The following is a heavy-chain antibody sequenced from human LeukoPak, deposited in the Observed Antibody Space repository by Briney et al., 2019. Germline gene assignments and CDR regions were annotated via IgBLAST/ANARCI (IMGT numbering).Heavy chain of an antibody. J-gene: IGHJ4*02. Sequence: PGGSLRLSCAASGFTFYDYAMHWVRQAPGKGLEWVSLIRADGITTYYADSVKGRFTISRDSSRNSLYLQMNSLRTEDSALYYCAKDYYWGQGTLVTVSS. CDR3: AKDYY. CDR2: IRADGITT. V-gene: IGHV3-43*02. CDR1: GFTFYDYA.